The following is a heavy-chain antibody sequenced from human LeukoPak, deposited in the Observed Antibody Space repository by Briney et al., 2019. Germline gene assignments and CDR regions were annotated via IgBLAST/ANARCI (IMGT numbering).Heavy chain of an antibody. CDR3: AKDLTPITMVRETSTGFDY. CDR2: IRYDGSNK. J-gene: IGHJ4*02. V-gene: IGHV3-30*02. CDR1: GFTFSSYG. Sequence: PGGSLRLSCAASGFTFSSYGMHWVRQAPGKGLEWVAFIRYDGSNKYYADSVKGRFTISRDNSKNTLYLQMNSLRAEDTAVYYCAKDLTPITMVRETSTGFDYWGQGTLVTVSS. D-gene: IGHD3-10*01.